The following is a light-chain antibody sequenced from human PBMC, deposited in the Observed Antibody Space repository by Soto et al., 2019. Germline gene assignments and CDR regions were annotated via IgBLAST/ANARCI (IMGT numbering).Light chain of an antibody. V-gene: IGKV3-11*01. Sequence: VLTQSPVTLSLSPGERATLSCRASQSFRGLLAWYQQKPGQAPRLLIYDAYSRATGIPPRFSGSGSGTDFTLTNSSLEPEDSAVYYWQQRHMCPITFGQGTRLEIK. CDR1: QSFRGL. J-gene: IGKJ5*01. CDR3: QQRHMCPIT. CDR2: DAY.